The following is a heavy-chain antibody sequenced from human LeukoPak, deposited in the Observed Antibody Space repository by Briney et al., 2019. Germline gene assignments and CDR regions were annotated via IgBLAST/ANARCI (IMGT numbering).Heavy chain of an antibody. CDR3: AREASPLDY. J-gene: IGHJ4*02. V-gene: IGHV4-38-2*02. Sequence: PSETLSLTCTVFGYSISSGYYWGWIRQPPGKGLEWIGNISHSGSTYYNPSLKGRVTISVDTSKNQFSLRLGSVTAADTAVYYCAREASPLDYWGQGTLVTVSS. CDR1: GYSISSGYY. CDR2: ISHSGST.